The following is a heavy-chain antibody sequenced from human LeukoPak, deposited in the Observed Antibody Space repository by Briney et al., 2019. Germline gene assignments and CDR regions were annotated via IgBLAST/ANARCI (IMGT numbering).Heavy chain of an antibody. V-gene: IGHV4-61*02. D-gene: IGHD2-2*02. CDR1: GGSISSGSYY. J-gene: IGHJ6*03. CDR2: IYTSGST. Sequence: PSETLSLTCTVSGGSISSGSYYWSWIRQPAGKGLEWIGRIYTSGSTNYNPSLKSRVTISVDTSKNQFSLKLSSVTAADTAVYYCARGIVPAAILSRSGYYYYYMDVWGKGTTVTVSS. CDR3: ARGIVPAAILSRSGYYYYYMDV.